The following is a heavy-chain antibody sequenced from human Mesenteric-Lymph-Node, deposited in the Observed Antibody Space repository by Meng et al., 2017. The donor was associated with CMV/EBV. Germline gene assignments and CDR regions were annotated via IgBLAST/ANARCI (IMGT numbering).Heavy chain of an antibody. CDR1: TFSSYD. D-gene: IGHD3-10*01. CDR3: ARAGSGSYFEAEFYYFDY. CDR2: IIHIFGKA. J-gene: IGHJ4*02. Sequence: TFSSYDISWVRQAPGQGLEWMGGIIHIFGKANYAQKFKGRVTITADKSTSTAYMELSRLRSEDTAVYYCARAGSGSYFEAEFYYFDYWGQGTLVTVSS. V-gene: IGHV1-69*06.